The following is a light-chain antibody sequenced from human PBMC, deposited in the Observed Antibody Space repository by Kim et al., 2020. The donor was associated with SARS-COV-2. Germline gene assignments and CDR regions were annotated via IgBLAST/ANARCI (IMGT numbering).Light chain of an antibody. J-gene: IGLJ2*01. CDR3: SSYAGSNNLV. CDR1: ISDVGGYNY. Sequence: GQSVTISCTGTISDVGGYNYVSWYQQHPGKAPKLMIYEVSKRPSGVPDRFSGSKSGNTASLTVSGLQAEDEADYYCSSYAGSNNLVFGGGTKVTVL. V-gene: IGLV2-8*01. CDR2: EVS.